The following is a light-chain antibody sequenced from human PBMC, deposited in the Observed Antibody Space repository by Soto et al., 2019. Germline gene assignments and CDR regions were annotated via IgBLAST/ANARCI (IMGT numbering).Light chain of an antibody. CDR3: QSYDSDFVV. V-gene: IGLV6-57*04. J-gene: IGLJ2*01. Sequence: NFMLTQPHSVSESPGTTLSISCTRSSGSIANNYVQWYQQRPGSAPTTVIYENNQRLSVVPDRFSGSTDGYSNSASLTISGLQHEDDDDYYCQSYDSDFVVFGGGTKLTVL. CDR1: SGSIANNY. CDR2: ENN.